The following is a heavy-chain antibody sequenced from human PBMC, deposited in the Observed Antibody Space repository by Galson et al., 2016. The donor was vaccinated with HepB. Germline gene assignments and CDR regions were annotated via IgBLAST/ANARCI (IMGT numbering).Heavy chain of an antibody. V-gene: IGHV3-7*03. J-gene: IGHJ4*02. Sequence: SLRLSCAASGFSFNDYWMSWVRQAPGKGLEWVAGIKKDGNEKYYVESVRGRFTVSRDNAKNSVYLQMNTLRAEDTAVYYCVRLWGGANHFDYWGQGTLVTVSS. CDR1: GFSFNDYW. CDR2: IKKDGNEK. D-gene: IGHD1-14*01. CDR3: VRLWGGANHFDY.